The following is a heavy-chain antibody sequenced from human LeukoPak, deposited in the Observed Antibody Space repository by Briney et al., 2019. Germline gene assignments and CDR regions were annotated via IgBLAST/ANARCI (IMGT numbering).Heavy chain of an antibody. CDR2: IYYSGGT. D-gene: IGHD6-19*01. V-gene: IGHV4-59*01. J-gene: IGHJ3*02. CDR3: ARAPAVAGAFDI. Sequence: KSSETLSLTCTVSGGSISSYYWSWIRQPPGKGLEWIGYIYYSGGTNYNPSLKSRVTISVDTSKNQFSLKLSSVTAADTAVYYCARAPAVAGAFDIWGQGTMVTVSS. CDR1: GGSISSYY.